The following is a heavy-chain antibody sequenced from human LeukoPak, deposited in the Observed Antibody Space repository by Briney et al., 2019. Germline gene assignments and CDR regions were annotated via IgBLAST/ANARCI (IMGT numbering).Heavy chain of an antibody. V-gene: IGHV3-48*04. CDR1: GFTFNTYT. D-gene: IGHD5-24*01. J-gene: IGHJ4*02. CDR2: ISGSSGII. Sequence: GGSLRLSCAASGFTFNTYTMNWVRQAPGKGLEWVSYISGSSGIIDYADSVKGRFTISRDNAKNSLYLQMNSLRAEDTAIYYCTRVGYIDEGIDYWGQGTLVTVSS. CDR3: TRVGYIDEGIDY.